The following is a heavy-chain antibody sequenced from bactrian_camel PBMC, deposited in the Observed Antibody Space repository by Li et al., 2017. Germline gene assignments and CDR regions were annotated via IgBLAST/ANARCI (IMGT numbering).Heavy chain of an antibody. J-gene: IGHJ4*01. V-gene: IGHV3S26*01. CDR3: AAAGNPRFGCSLLRASDYNV. D-gene: IGHD5*01. Sequence: HVQLVESGGGSVQAGGSLRLSCAASGYTYSSVCMGWFRQVPGKEREGVAAIDGDGVTTYKSYADSVKGRFAISKDNTKNALYLQMSSLIPEDSAVYYCAAAGNPRFGCSLLRASDYNVWGQGTQVTVS. CDR2: IDGDGVTTYK. CDR1: GYTYSSVC.